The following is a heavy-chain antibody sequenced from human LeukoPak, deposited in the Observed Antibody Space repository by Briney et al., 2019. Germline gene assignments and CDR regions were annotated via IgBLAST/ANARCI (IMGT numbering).Heavy chain of an antibody. CDR3: AKDSSDSSGHY. V-gene: IGHV3-23*01. CDR1: GFTFSSYA. Sequence: GGSLRLSCAASGFTFSSYAMSWVRQAPGKGLEWVSAISGSGGSTYYADSVKGRFTISKDNSKNTLYLQMNSLRAEDTAVYYCAKDSSDSSGHYWGQGTLVTVSS. J-gene: IGHJ4*02. D-gene: IGHD3-22*01. CDR2: ISGSGGST.